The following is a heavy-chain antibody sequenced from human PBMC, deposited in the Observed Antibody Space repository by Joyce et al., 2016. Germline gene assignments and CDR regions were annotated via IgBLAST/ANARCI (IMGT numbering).Heavy chain of an antibody. CDR1: GTSIDSSVYY. CDR3: VTRRVFPPRPFDS. Sequence: PQLQESGPGLVKPSETLSLTCIVSGTSIDSSVYYWGWIRQPPGKGLDYIGKTYYSGKTYYNPSLETRLTISRDTSKNQFSLNLTSVTAADTAVYYCVTRRVFPPRPFDSWGQGTLVIVSS. V-gene: IGHV4-39*07. J-gene: IGHJ4*02. CDR2: TYYSGKT. D-gene: IGHD1-14*01.